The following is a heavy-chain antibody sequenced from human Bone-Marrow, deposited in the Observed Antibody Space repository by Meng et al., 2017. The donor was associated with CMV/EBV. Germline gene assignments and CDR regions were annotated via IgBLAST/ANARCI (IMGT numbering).Heavy chain of an antibody. J-gene: IGHJ6*02. D-gene: IGHD4-11*01. CDR2: IWYDGSNK. Sequence: GGSLRLSCAASGFTFSSYGMHWVRQAPGKGLDWVAVIWYDGSNKYYADSVKGRFTISRDNSKNTLYLQMNSLRAEDTAVYYCAKDLAPTDYYYYYGMDVWGQGTTVTVSS. CDR3: AKDLAPTDYYYYYGMDV. V-gene: IGHV3-33*06. CDR1: GFTFSSYG.